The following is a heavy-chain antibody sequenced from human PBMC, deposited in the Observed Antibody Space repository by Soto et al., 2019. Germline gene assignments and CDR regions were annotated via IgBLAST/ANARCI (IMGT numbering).Heavy chain of an antibody. CDR2: IIPILGIA. CDR3: ARSPHYSNYVGY. D-gene: IGHD4-4*01. J-gene: IGHJ4*02. CDR1: GGTFSSYT. V-gene: IGHV1-69*02. Sequence: ASVKVSCKASGGTFSSYTISWVRQAPGQGLEWMGRIIPILGIANYAQKFQGRVTITADKSTSTAYMELSSLRSEDTAVYYCARSPHYSNYVGYWGQGTLVTVSS.